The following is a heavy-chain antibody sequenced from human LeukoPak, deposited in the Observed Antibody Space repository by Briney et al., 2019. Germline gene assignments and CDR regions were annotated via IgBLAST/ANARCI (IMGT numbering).Heavy chain of an antibody. CDR3: ARQDDILTGYYSPFDY. Sequence: PSETLSLTCAVYGGSFSGYYWSWIRQPPGKGLEWIGEINHSGSTNYNPSLKSRVTISVDTSKNQFSLKLSSVTAADTAVYYCARQDDILTGYYSPFDYWGQGTLVTVSS. J-gene: IGHJ4*02. V-gene: IGHV4-34*01. CDR2: INHSGST. D-gene: IGHD3-9*01. CDR1: GGSFSGYY.